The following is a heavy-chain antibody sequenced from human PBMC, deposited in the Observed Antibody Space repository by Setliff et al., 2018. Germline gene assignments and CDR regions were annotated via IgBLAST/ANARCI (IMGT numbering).Heavy chain of an antibody. CDR3: ARVGVFGGGYFDF. V-gene: IGHV3-48*03. CDR1: GFTFRSYE. CDR2: INSGGSKV. D-gene: IGHD3-16*01. J-gene: IGHJ4*02. Sequence: GGSLRLSCAASGFTFRSYEMNWVRQTPGKGLEWVSYINSGGSKVYYADSVKGRFTISRDNAKNSLYLLMNSLRAEDTAVYYCARVGVFGGGYFDFWGQGTLVTVSS.